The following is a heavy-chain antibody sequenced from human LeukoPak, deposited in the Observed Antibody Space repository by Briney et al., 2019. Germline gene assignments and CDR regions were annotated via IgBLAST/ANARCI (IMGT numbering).Heavy chain of an antibody. V-gene: IGHV3-7*01. J-gene: IGHJ4*02. Sequence: GGSLRLSCAASGFTFNRYWMSWVRQAPGKELQWVANIKQDGSAKYYVDSVKGRFTISRNNAKNSLYLQMNSLRAEDTAVYYCARDPEYYYDSSGYEFDYWGQGTLVTVSS. CDR3: ARDPEYYYDSSGYEFDY. CDR1: GFTFNRYW. CDR2: IKQDGSAK. D-gene: IGHD3-22*01.